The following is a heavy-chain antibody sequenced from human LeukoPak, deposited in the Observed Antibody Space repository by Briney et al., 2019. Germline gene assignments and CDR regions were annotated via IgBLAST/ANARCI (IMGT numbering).Heavy chain of an antibody. CDR2: ISGSGGST. Sequence: PGGSLRLSCAASGFTFSTCAMSWVRQAPGKGLEWVSAISGSGGSTYYADSVKGRFTISRDNSKNTLYLQMNSLRAEDTALYYCAKGPLIEVAVTTWDYWGQGTLVTVSS. CDR1: GFTFSTCA. D-gene: IGHD6-19*01. CDR3: AKGPLIEVAVTTWDY. V-gene: IGHV3-23*01. J-gene: IGHJ4*02.